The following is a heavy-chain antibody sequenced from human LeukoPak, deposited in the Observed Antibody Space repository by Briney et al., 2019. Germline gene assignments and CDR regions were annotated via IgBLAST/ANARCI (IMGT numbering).Heavy chain of an antibody. V-gene: IGHV3-20*04. J-gene: IGHJ4*02. CDR1: GFTFDDYG. CDR2: INWNGGSK. Sequence: PAGGSLRLSCAASGFTFDDYGMSWVRPAPGKGLEWISGINWNGGSKGYADSVKGRFTISRDNAKNYLYLQMNSLRAEDKALYYCARDRGELGERYFDYGGQGTLVTVSS. D-gene: IGHD7-27*01. CDR3: ARDRGELGERYFDY.